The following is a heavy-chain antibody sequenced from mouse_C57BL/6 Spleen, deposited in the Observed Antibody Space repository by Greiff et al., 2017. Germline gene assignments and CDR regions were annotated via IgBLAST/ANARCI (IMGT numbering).Heavy chain of an antibody. CDR2: INPGSGGT. J-gene: IGHJ3*01. D-gene: IGHD2-4*01. CDR3: ARSTDEYDGFAY. V-gene: IGHV1-54*01. CDR1: GYAFTNYL. Sequence: QVQLQQSGAELVRPGTSVKVSCKASGYAFTNYLIEWVKQRPGQGLEWIGVINPGSGGTNYNEKFKGKATLTADKSSSTAYMQLSSLTSEDAAVYFCARSTDEYDGFAYWGQGTLVTVSA.